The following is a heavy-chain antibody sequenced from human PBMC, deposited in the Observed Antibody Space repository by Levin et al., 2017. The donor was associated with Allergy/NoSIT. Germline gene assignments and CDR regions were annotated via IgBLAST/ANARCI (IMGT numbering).Heavy chain of an antibody. CDR2: ISSSGSTI. V-gene: IGHV3-48*03. CDR3: ARLVRQQHYYYGMDV. CDR1: GFTFSSYE. Sequence: GGSLRLSCAASGFTFSSYEMNWVRQAPGKGLEWVSYISSSGSTIYYADSVKGRFTISRDNAKNSLYLQMNSLRAEDTAVYYCARLVRQQHYYYGMDVWGQGTTVTVSS. D-gene: IGHD6-13*01. J-gene: IGHJ6*02.